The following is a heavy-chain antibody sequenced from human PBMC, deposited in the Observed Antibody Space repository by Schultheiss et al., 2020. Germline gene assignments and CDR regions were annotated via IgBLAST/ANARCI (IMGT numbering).Heavy chain of an antibody. CDR1: GFSLSTSGVG. J-gene: IGHJ4*02. Sequence: CCPTLVKPTETLTLTCIVSGFSLSTSGVGVGWIRQPPGKALEWLALIYWNDDKRYSPSLKSRLTITKDTSKNQVVLTMTNMDPVDTATYYCARYYYDSSGYDYWGQGTMVTVAS. V-gene: IGHV2-5*01. CDR2: IYWNDDK. D-gene: IGHD3-22*01. CDR3: ARYYYDSSGYDY.